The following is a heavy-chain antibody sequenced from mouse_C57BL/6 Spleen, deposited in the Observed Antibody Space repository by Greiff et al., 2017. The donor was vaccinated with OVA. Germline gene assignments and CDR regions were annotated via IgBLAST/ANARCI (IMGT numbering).Heavy chain of an antibody. Sequence: EVQLQESGTVLARPGASVKMSCKTSGYTFTSYWMHWVKQRPGQGLEWIGAIYPGNSDTSYNQKFKGKAKLTAVTSASTAYMELSSLTNEDSAVYYCTRSTTVVEDYFDYWGQGTTLTVSS. D-gene: IGHD1-1*01. CDR3: TRSTTVVEDYFDY. CDR1: GYTFTSYW. V-gene: IGHV1-5*01. CDR2: IYPGNSDT. J-gene: IGHJ2*01.